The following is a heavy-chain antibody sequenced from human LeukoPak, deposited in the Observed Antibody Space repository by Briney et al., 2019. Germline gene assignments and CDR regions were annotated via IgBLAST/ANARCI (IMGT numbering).Heavy chain of an antibody. J-gene: IGHJ4*02. CDR1: GLTFSGYA. CDR3: AKMRGNRPNHQRTFDY. D-gene: IGHD1-14*01. V-gene: IGHV3-23*01. Sequence: GGSLTLTCAAYGLTFSGYAVSWVRQPPGKGLEWVGVISGSGATTYTPASVNGRSTTSRDNSKNTLYLQMISLRAEDTAVYYCAKMRGNRPNHQRTFDYWGQGTLVTVSS. CDR2: ISGSGATT.